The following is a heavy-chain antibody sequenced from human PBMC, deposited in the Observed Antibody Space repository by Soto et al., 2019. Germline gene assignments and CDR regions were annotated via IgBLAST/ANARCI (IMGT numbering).Heavy chain of an antibody. CDR2: INAGNGNT. CDR1: GYTFTSYA. J-gene: IGHJ6*02. CDR3: ARGGRIQLWLPTNYYYYGMDV. D-gene: IGHD5-18*01. V-gene: IGHV1-3*01. Sequence: ASMKVSCKASGYTFTSYAMHWVRQAPGQRLERMGWINAGNGNTKYSQKSQGRVTITRDTSASTAYMALSSLRSEDTAVYYCARGGRIQLWLPTNYYYYGMDVWGQGPTVTVSS.